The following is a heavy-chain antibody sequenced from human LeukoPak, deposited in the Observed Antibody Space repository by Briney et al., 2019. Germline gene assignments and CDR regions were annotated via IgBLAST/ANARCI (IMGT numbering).Heavy chain of an antibody. D-gene: IGHD7-27*01. CDR3: ARDRPTGLFDH. CDR2: INYSGTT. CDR1: GGSFSGYY. J-gene: IGHJ4*02. Sequence: PSETLSLTCAVYGGSFSGYYWSWIRQPPGKGLEWIACINYSGTTYYHPSLKSRATISVDTSKNQFSLTLSSVTAADTAMYFCARDRPTGLFDHWGQGTLVTVSP. V-gene: IGHV4-34*11.